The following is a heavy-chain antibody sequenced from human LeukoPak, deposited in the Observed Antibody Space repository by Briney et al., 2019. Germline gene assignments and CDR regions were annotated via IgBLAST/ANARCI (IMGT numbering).Heavy chain of an antibody. CDR3: ARGHLPIVVVNTLDY. Sequence: GGSLRLSCAASGFTFSSYGMHWVRQAPGKGLEWVAVIWYDGSNKYYADSVKGRFTISRDNSKNTLYLQMNSLRAEDTAVYYCARGHLPIVVVNTLDYWGQGTLVTVSS. V-gene: IGHV3-30*19. CDR1: GFTFSSYG. CDR2: IWYDGSNK. J-gene: IGHJ4*02. D-gene: IGHD3-22*01.